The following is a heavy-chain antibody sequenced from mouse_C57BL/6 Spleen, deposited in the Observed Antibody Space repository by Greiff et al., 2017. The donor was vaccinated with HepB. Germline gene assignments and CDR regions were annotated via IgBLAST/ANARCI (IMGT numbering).Heavy chain of an antibody. V-gene: IGHV7-3*01. D-gene: IGHD2-5*01. CDR3: ARLSNYYFDY. J-gene: IGHJ2*01. Sequence: AASGFTFTDYYMSWVRQPPGKALEWLGFIRNKANGYTTEYSASVKGRFTISRDNSQSILYLQMNALRAEDSATYYCARLSNYYFDYWGQGTTLTVSS. CDR1: GFTFTDYY. CDR2: IRNKANGYTT.